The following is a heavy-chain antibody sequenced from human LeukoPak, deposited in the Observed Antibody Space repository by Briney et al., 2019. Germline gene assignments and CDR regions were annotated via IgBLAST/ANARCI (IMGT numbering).Heavy chain of an antibody. CDR2: ISWNSGSI. J-gene: IGHJ5*02. V-gene: IGHV3-9*01. CDR1: GFTFSSYA. CDR3: AKDYYGSGSSKNWFDP. D-gene: IGHD3-10*01. Sequence: GGSLRLSCAASGFTFSSYAMSWVRQAPGKGLEWVSGISWNSGSIGYADSVKGRFTISRDNAKNSLYLQMNSLRAEDTALYYCAKDYYGSGSSKNWFDPWGQGTLVTVSS.